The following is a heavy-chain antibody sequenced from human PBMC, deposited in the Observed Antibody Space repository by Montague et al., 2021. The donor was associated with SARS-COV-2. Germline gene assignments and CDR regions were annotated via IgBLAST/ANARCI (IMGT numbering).Heavy chain of an antibody. CDR2: IFYNGST. D-gene: IGHD2-21*01. J-gene: IGHJ5*01. V-gene: IGHV4-59*03. Sequence: SETLSLTCTVSFGSISTYYWSWIRQPPGKGLEWIGFIFYNGSTKYNPSLKRRVSISLDTPKNQFSLKLSSVTAADTAVYYCAGQDTWAYCGDECYRGWFDSWGQGTLVTVSS. CDR3: AGQDTWAYCGDECYRGWFDS. CDR1: FGSISTYY.